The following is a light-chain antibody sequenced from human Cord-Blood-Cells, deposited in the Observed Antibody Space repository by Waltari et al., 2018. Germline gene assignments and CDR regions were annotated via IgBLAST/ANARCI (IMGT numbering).Light chain of an antibody. Sequence: EIVLTQSPATLSLSPVGRATPSCRASQRVSSYLAWYQQKPGKAPRLLIYDASTRATGIPARFSGSGSGTDFTLTISSLEPEDFAVYYCQQRSNWPITFGQGTRLEIK. CDR2: DAS. V-gene: IGKV3-11*01. CDR3: QQRSNWPIT. J-gene: IGKJ5*01. CDR1: QRVSSY.